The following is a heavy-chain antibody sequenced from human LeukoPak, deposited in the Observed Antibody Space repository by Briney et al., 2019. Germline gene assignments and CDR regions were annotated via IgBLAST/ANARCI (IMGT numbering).Heavy chain of an antibody. Sequence: PSETLSLTCTVSGYSISSGYYWGWIRQPPGKGLEWIGSIYHSGSTYYNPSLKSRVTISVDTSKNQFSLKLSSVTAADTAVYYCASGSYSPTKNWFDPWGQGTLVTVSS. V-gene: IGHV4-38-2*02. J-gene: IGHJ5*02. CDR1: GYSISSGYY. CDR2: IYHSGST. D-gene: IGHD1-26*01. CDR3: ASGSYSPTKNWFDP.